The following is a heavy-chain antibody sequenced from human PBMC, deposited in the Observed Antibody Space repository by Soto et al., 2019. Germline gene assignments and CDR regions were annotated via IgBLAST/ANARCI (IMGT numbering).Heavy chain of an antibody. CDR2: INPNSGGT. V-gene: IGHV1-2*04. CDR1: GYTFTGYY. J-gene: IGHJ6*02. D-gene: IGHD3-9*01. CDR3: ARERDEAYYDILTGYSNSIYYYYGMDV. Sequence: ASVKVSCKASGYTFTGYYMHWVRQAPGQGLEWMGWINPNSGGTNYAQKFQGWVTMTRDTSISTAYMELSRLRSDDTAVYYCARERDEAYYDILTGYSNSIYYYYGMDVWGQGTTVTVSS.